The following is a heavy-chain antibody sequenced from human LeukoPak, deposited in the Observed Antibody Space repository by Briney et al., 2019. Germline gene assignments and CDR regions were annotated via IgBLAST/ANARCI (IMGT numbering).Heavy chain of an antibody. CDR2: ISSSGSTI. CDR3: GKGIESCGYYFQVFFDY. Sequence: GGSLRLSCAASGFTFSSYEMNWVRQAPGKGLECVSYISSSGSTIYYADSVKGRFTISRDNAKNSLYLQMNSLRAEDTAVYYCGKGIESCGYYFQVFFDYRGQGTLVTVSS. J-gene: IGHJ4*02. V-gene: IGHV3-48*03. CDR1: GFTFSSYE. D-gene: IGHD3-22*01.